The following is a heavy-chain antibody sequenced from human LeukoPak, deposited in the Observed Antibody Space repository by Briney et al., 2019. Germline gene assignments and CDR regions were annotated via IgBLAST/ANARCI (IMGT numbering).Heavy chain of an antibody. J-gene: IGHJ3*02. CDR2: IYYSGST. Sequence: SETLSLTCAVSGGSISSGGYPWSWIRQPPGKGLEWIGYIYYSGSTYYNPSLKSRVTISVDTSKNQFSLKLSSVTAADTAVYFCARGPYSYDSSGAFDIWGQGTMVTVSS. V-gene: IGHV4-30-4*07. CDR3: ARGPYSYDSSGAFDI. CDR1: GGSISSGGYP. D-gene: IGHD3-22*01.